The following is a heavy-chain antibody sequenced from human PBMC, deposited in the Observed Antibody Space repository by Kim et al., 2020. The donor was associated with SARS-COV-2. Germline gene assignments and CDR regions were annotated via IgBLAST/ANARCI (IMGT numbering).Heavy chain of an antibody. V-gene: IGHV1-2*02. CDR2: INPNSGGT. CDR1: GYTFTNHY. Sequence: ASVKVSCRASGYTFTNHYIHWVRQAPGQGLEWMGWINPNSGGTNYARKFQGSVTLTRDTSISTAYMEVSSLRSDDTAVYYCSTHKITGVPFDYWGQGTLIIVSS. CDR3: STHKITGVPFDY. J-gene: IGHJ4*02. D-gene: IGHD1-1*01.